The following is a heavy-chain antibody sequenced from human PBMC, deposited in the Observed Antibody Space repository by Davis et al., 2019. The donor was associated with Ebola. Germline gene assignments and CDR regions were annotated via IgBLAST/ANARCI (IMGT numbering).Heavy chain of an antibody. D-gene: IGHD3-10*01. CDR1: GYTFTSYY. V-gene: IGHV1-46*01. CDR2: INPSGGST. J-gene: IGHJ4*02. CDR3: ARGVLLWFGELSNHFDY. Sequence: ASVKVSCKASGYTFTSYYMHWVRQAPGQGLEWMGIINPSGGSTSYAQKFQGRVTMTRDTSTSTVYMELSSLRSEDTAVYYCARGVLLWFGELSNHFDYWGQGTLVTVSS.